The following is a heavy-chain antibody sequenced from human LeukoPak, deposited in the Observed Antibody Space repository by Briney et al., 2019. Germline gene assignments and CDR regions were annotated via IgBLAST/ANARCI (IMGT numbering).Heavy chain of an antibody. CDR3: AKDRDRWGIAVAAPPDY. D-gene: IGHD6-19*01. V-gene: IGHV3-11*01. CDR2: ISSSDSII. J-gene: IGHJ4*02. Sequence: GGSLRLSCAASGFTFSDYYMSWIRQAPGKGLEWVSYISSSDSIIYYADSVKGRFTISRDDAKNSLYLQMDSLRAEDTAVYYCAKDRDRWGIAVAAPPDYWGQGTLVTVSS. CDR1: GFTFSDYY.